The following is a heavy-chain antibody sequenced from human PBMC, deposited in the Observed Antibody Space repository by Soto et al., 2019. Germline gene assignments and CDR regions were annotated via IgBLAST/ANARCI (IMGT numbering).Heavy chain of an antibody. Sequence: GGSVKVSCKASGYTFTGYYMHWVRQAPGQGLEWMGWINPNSGGTNYAQKFQGRVTMTRDTSISTAYMELSRLRSDDTAVYYCARASTVYYGSGRPGSRGSYGMDVCGRGTTVTVYS. CDR1: GYTFTGYY. CDR2: INPNSGGT. D-gene: IGHD3-10*01. J-gene: IGHJ6*02. CDR3: ARASTVYYGSGRPGSRGSYGMDV. V-gene: IGHV1-2*02.